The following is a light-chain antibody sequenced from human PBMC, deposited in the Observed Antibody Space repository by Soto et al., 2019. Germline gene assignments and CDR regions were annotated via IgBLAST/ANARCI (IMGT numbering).Light chain of an antibody. CDR3: QQGSSFPLT. Sequence: DIQMTQSPSSVSASVGYRFTITCLASQAISNWLVWYQHKPGKTPKLLIYEASTLQSGVPSRFSATASGTDFTLTISSLQPEDAATYYCQQGSSFPLTFGQGTRREN. J-gene: IGKJ5*01. V-gene: IGKV1-12*01. CDR2: EAS. CDR1: QAISNW.